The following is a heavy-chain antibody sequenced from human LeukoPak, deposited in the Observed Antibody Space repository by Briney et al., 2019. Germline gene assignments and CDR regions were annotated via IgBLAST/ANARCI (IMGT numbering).Heavy chain of an antibody. Sequence: PSETLSLTCTVSGGSICSYYWSWIRQPPGQGLRCIGDIYYSGSTNYNPSLKSRITISVDPSKNQFSMKLNSLTAAATRVYYCTRLKYMGYSPFDPWGQGSLVTVSS. CDR3: TRLKYMGYSPFDP. D-gene: IGHD2-15*01. CDR1: GGSICSYY. J-gene: IGHJ5*02. CDR2: IYYSGST. V-gene: IGHV4-59*08.